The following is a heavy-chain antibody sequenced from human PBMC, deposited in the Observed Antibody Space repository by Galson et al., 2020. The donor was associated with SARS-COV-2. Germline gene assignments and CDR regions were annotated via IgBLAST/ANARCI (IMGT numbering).Heavy chain of an antibody. CDR3: AREGSGYNYVAFHI. Sequence: SETLSLTCTVSGGSISSSSYYWGWIRQPPGKGLEWIGSIYYSGSTYYNPSLKSRVTISVDTSKNQFSLKLSSVTAADTAVYYCAREGSGYNYVAFHIWGQGTMVTVSS. CDR1: GGSISSSSYY. CDR2: IYYSGST. J-gene: IGHJ3*02. D-gene: IGHD3-22*01. V-gene: IGHV4-39*07.